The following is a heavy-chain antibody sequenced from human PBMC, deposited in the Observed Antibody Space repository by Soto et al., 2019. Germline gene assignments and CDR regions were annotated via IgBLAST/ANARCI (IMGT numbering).Heavy chain of an antibody. V-gene: IGHV3-74*01. CDR3: ARFFSTDFWSGYSLDY. Sequence: EVQLVESGGGLVQPGGSLRLYCAASGFTFSSYWMHWARQAPGKGLVWVSRINSDGSSTSYADSVKGRFTISRDYAKNTLYLQMNSLRAEDTSVYYCARFFSTDFWSGYSLDYWGQGTLVTVSS. CDR2: INSDGSST. CDR1: GFTFSSYW. D-gene: IGHD3-3*01. J-gene: IGHJ4*02.